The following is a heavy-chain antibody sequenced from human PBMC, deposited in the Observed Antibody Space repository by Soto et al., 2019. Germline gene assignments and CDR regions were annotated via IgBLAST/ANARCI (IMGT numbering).Heavy chain of an antibody. CDR2: VNPRSGDT. J-gene: IGHJ4*02. Sequence: QAQLVQSGAEVKKPGASVKVSCKTSGYTFINYYIHWVRQAPGQGLEWMGWVNPRSGDTNYAQKFQGRVTMTRDTSIITAYMELSSLRSDDTAVFYCARQLAYCGGDCFTEPIEYWGQGTLVTVSS. CDR1: GYTFINYY. V-gene: IGHV1-2*02. CDR3: ARQLAYCGGDCFTEPIEY. D-gene: IGHD2-21*02.